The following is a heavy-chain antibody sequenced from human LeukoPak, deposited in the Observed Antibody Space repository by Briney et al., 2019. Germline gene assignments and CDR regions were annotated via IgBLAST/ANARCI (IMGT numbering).Heavy chain of an antibody. CDR2: ISGSGGST. CDR1: GFTFSSYA. V-gene: IGHV3-23*01. CDR3: AKEEYYYGSGSYYNGDNWFDP. J-gene: IGHJ5*02. Sequence: GGSLRLSCAASGFTFSSYAMSWVRQAPGKGLEWVSAISGSGGSTYYADSVKGRFTISRDNSKNTLYLQMNSLRAEDTAVYYCAKEEYYYGSGSYYNGDNWFDPWGQGTLVTVSS. D-gene: IGHD3-10*01.